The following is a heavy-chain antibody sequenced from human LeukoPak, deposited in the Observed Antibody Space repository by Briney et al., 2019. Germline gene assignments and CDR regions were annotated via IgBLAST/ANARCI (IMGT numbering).Heavy chain of an antibody. CDR1: RFTFSTYA. J-gene: IGHJ4*02. CDR2: IGSSSRYI. V-gene: IGHV3-21*01. CDR3: ARDVGSGSYSASDY. Sequence: GGSLRLSCAASRFTFSTYAMNWVRQAPGKGLEWVSFIGSSSRYIYYADSVKGRFTISRDDAKNSLYLQMNSLRAEDTAVYYCARDVGSGSYSASDYWGQGTLVTVSS. D-gene: IGHD3-10*01.